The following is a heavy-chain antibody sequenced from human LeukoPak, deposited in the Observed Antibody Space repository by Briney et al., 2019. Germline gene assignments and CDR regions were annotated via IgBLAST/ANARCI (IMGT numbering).Heavy chain of an antibody. V-gene: IGHV3-7*01. CDR3: AKVGEPQPYTFEGIAVAGYFDY. Sequence: GVTLRLSCSASGFNFINWLRSGVRQAPGRVRGMMANIKRDGSEKYYVDSVKGRFTISRENAKNSLYLQMNSLRAEDTAVYYCAKVGEPQPYTFEGIAVAGYFDYWGQGTLVTVSS. CDR1: GFNFINWL. J-gene: IGHJ4*02. CDR2: IKRDGSEK. D-gene: IGHD6-19*01.